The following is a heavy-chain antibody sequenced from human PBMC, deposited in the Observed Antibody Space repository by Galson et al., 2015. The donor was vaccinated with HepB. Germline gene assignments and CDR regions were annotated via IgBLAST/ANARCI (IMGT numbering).Heavy chain of an antibody. CDR2: ISFDGNNK. D-gene: IGHD3-22*01. Sequence: SLRLSCAVSGLTFSRYGMHWVRQAPGKGLERVAVISFDGNNKYYADSVKGRFTISRDNSKNTLYLQMDSLRAEDTAVYYCAKKEITYYYDSSGYGYFDFWGQGTLVTVSS. CDR3: AKKEITYYYDSSGYGYFDF. CDR1: GLTFSRYG. V-gene: IGHV3-30*18. J-gene: IGHJ4*02.